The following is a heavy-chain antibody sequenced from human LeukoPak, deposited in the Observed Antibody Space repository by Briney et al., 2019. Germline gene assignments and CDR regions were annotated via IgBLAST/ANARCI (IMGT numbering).Heavy chain of an antibody. J-gene: IGHJ4*02. D-gene: IGHD1-14*01. CDR3: ARAREPLIYTYYFDY. CDR1: GGSITSYY. Sequence: PPETLSLTCTVSGGSITSYYWSWIRQPPGKGLEWIGRIYHSGSTYYDPSLKSRVTISVDTSRNQFSLKLSSVTAADTAVYYCARAREPLIYTYYFDYWGQGTLVTVSS. CDR2: IYHSGST. V-gene: IGHV4-59*08.